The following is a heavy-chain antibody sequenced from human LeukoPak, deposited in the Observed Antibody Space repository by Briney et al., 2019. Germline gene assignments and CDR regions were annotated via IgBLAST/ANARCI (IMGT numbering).Heavy chain of an antibody. Sequence: GGSLRLSCAASGFTFNRYAMHWVRQAPGKGLEWVAVISYDGSNKYYADSVKGRFTISRDNSKNTLYLHMISLRSEDTAVYYCARDSKQQLAFHYYYLDVWGKGTSVTVSS. D-gene: IGHD6-13*01. CDR1: GFTFNRYA. CDR3: ARDSKQQLAFHYYYLDV. J-gene: IGHJ6*03. CDR2: ISYDGSNK. V-gene: IGHV3-30-3*01.